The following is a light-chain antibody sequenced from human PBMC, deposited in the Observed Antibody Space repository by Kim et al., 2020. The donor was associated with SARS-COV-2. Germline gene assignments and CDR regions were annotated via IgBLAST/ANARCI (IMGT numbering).Light chain of an antibody. CDR1: RDVGDN. Sequence: VFPGERATLSTRASRDVGDNLSWYQQKPGQAPRLLIYGASTRDTGIPARFGGSGSGTEFTIIISSLQSEDFAVYYCQQYKNWTPYTFGQGTKLEI. V-gene: IGKV3-15*01. CDR3: QQYKNWTPYT. J-gene: IGKJ2*01. CDR2: GAS.